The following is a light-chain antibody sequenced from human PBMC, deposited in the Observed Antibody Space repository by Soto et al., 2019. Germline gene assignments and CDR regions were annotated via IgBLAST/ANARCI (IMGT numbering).Light chain of an antibody. CDR3: QQYGSSPWT. CDR1: QSVNLN. J-gene: IGKJ1*01. V-gene: IGKV3-20*01. CDR2: GAS. Sequence: EIMMTQSPGTLSVSPGEGATLSCTASQSVNLNLAWYQQKPGQSPRLLIYGASIRATGIPDRFSGSGSGTDFTLTISRLEPEDFAVYCCQQYGSSPWTFGQGTKVDIK.